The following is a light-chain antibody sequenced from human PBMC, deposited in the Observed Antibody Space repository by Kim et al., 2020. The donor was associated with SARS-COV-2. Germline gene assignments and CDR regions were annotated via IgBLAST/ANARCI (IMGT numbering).Light chain of an antibody. CDR2: SIN. J-gene: IGLJ3*02. Sequence: QAVVTQEPSLTVSPGGTVTLTCASSTGAVTSGYYPNWFQQKPGQAPRALIYSINNKHSWTPARFSGSLLGGKAALTLSGVQPEDEAEYYCLLYYGGAQLVFGGGTQLTVL. V-gene: IGLV7-43*01. CDR3: LLYYGGAQLV. CDR1: TGAVTSGYY.